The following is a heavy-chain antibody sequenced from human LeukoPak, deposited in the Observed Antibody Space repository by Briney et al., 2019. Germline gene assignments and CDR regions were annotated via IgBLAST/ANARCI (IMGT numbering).Heavy chain of an antibody. J-gene: IGHJ4*02. V-gene: IGHV3-30*04. CDR3: ARADRSSWAFDY. Sequence: GRSLRLSCAASGFTFSSYAMHWVRQAPGKGLEWVAVISYDGSNKYYADSVKGRFTISRDNSKNTLYLQMNSLRAEDTAVYYCARADRSSWAFDYWGQGTLVTVSP. D-gene: IGHD6-13*01. CDR2: ISYDGSNK. CDR1: GFTFSSYA.